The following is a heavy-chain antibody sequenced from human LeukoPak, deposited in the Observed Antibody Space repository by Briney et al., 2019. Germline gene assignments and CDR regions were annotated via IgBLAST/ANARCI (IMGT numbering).Heavy chain of an antibody. V-gene: IGHV5-10-1*01. CDR1: GYSFTSYW. Sequence: GEPLKISCKASGYSFTSYWISWVRPMPGKGVEWMGRIDPSDSYTNYSPSFQGHVTISADKSISTAYLQWSSLKASDTAMYYCARQQKESGSSGIDYWGQGTLVTVSS. CDR3: ARQQKESGSSGIDY. D-gene: IGHD1-26*01. J-gene: IGHJ4*02. CDR2: IDPSDSYT.